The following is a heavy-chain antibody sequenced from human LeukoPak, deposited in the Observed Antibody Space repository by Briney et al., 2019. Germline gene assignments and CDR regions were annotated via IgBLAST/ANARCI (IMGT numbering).Heavy chain of an antibody. CDR3: ARDQTNTGRYSGSYFDLRWEANWFDP. D-gene: IGHD1-26*01. Sequence: SVKVSCKASGCTFSSYAISWVRQAPGQGLEWMGWIIPIFDTANYAQRFQGRVTITTDESTSTAYMELSSLRSEDTAVYYCARDQTNTGRYSGSYFDLRWEANWFDPWGQGTLVTVSS. CDR2: IIPIFDTA. V-gene: IGHV1-69*05. CDR1: GCTFSSYA. J-gene: IGHJ5*02.